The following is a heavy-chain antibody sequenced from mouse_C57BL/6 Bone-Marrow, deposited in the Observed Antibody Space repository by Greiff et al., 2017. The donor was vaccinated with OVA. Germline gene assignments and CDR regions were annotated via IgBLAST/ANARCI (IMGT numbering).Heavy chain of an antibody. D-gene: IGHD2-14*01. CDR3: ARGSSYDMDY. J-gene: IGHJ2*01. CDR2: ISSGGSYT. V-gene: IGHV5-6*01. Sequence: EVHLVESGGDLVKPGGSLKLSCAASGFTFSSYGMSWVRQTPDKRLEWVATISSGGSYTYSPDRVKGRFTLSRDNAKNTLYLRMSSQKSEDTAMYYCARGSSYDMDYWGQGTTLTVSS. CDR1: GFTFSSYG.